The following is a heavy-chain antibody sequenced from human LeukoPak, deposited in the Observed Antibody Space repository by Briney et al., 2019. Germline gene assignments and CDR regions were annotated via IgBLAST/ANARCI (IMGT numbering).Heavy chain of an antibody. Sequence: SETLSLTCTVSGGSISSGDYYWSWIRQPAGKGLEWIGRIYTSGSTNYNPSLKSRVTMSVDTSKNQFSLKLSSVTAADTAVYYCARDLAIFGVVRSFDIWGQGTMVTVSS. CDR2: IYTSGST. D-gene: IGHD3-3*01. CDR3: ARDLAIFGVVRSFDI. V-gene: IGHV4-61*02. CDR1: GGSISSGDYY. J-gene: IGHJ3*02.